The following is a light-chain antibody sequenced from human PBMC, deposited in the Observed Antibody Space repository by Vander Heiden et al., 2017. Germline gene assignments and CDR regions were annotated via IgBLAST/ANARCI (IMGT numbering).Light chain of an antibody. CDR2: EVT. CDR1: TSDVGGYNY. Sequence: HSALTQPASLSWSPGQPIPTACIGSTSDVGGYNYATWYQQKPGKAPKLMMYEVTNRPSGVSNRFSGSKSGNTASLTISGPQAEDEAHYYCSSYITSSTPVIFGGGTKLTVL. J-gene: IGLJ2*01. CDR3: SSYITSSTPVI. V-gene: IGLV2-14*01.